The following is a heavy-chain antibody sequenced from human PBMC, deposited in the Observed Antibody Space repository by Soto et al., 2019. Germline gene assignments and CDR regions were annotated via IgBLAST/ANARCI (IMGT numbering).Heavy chain of an antibody. CDR3: ARHVATRYWSEH. CDR2: IYYSGST. CDR1: GGSISSSSYY. V-gene: IGHV4-39*01. Sequence: SATLRLTCTVSGGSISSSSYYWGWIRQPPGKGLEWIGSIYYSGSTYYNPSLKSRVNISVDTSKNQFSLKLSSVTAADTAVYYCARHVATRYWSEHWGQGTMVSVSS. J-gene: IGHJ5*02.